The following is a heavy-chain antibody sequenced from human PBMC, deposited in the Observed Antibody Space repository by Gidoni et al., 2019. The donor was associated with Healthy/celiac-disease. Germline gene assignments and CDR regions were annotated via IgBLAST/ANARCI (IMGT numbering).Heavy chain of an antibody. CDR1: GLPFSRYA. CDR2: ISGSGGST. V-gene: IGHV3-23*01. J-gene: IGHJ5*02. CDR3: AKDYLAGNAPQNWFDP. D-gene: IGHD2-2*01. Sequence: EVQLLESGGGLVQPGGSLRLSCAASGLPFSRYAMRWVREAPGKGLEVVSAISGSGGSTYYADSVKGRFTISRDNSKNTPYLQMNSLRAEDTAVYYCAKDYLAGNAPQNWFDPWGQGTLVTVSS.